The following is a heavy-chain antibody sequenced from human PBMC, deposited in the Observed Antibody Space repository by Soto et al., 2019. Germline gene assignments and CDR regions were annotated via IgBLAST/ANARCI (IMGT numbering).Heavy chain of an antibody. V-gene: IGHV4-59*01. D-gene: IGHD3-3*01. CDR3: AGDRRGYSGTVCYAMDV. CDR1: GGSISSYY. Sequence: SETLSLTCTVSGGSISSYYWSWIRQPPGKGLEWIGYMYNTGSTVYNPSLKSRVTISVDTSKNQFSLKLNAVTAADTAVYYCAGDRRGYSGTVCYAMDVWGQGTTVTVSS. CDR2: MYNTGST. J-gene: IGHJ6*02.